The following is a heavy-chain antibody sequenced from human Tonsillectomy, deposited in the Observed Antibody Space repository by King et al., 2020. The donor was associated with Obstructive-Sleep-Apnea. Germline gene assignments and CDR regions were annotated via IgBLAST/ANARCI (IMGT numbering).Heavy chain of an antibody. CDR2: IWYDGRNK. V-gene: IGHV3-33*01. D-gene: IGHD6-13*01. J-gene: IGHJ4*02. Sequence: VQLVESGGGVVQPGRSLRLSCAASGFTFSSYGMHWVRQAPGKGLEWVAVIWYDGRNKYYADSVKGRFTISRDNSKNTLYLQMNSLRAEDTAVYYCARDRRDSSWFQYYFDYWGQGTLVTVSS. CDR1: GFTFSSYG. CDR3: ARDRRDSSWFQYYFDY.